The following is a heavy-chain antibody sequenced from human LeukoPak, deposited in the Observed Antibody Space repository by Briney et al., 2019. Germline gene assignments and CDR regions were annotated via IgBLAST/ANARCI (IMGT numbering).Heavy chain of an antibody. V-gene: IGHV3-48*01. D-gene: IGHD1-14*01. J-gene: IGHJ6*03. CDR3: VSEPPETYYYYYYMDV. Sequence: GGSLRLSCAASGFTFSSYSMNWVRQAPGKGLEWVSYISSSSSTIYYADSVKGRFTISRDNAKNSLYLQMNSLRAEDTAVYYCVSEPPETYYYYYYMDVWGKGTTVTVSS. CDR1: GFTFSSYS. CDR2: ISSSSSTI.